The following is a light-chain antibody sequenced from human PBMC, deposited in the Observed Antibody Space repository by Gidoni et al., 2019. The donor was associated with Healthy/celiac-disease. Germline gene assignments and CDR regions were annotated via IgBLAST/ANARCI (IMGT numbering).Light chain of an antibody. CDR2: GNS. CDR3: QSYDSSLSGPVV. V-gene: IGLV1-40*01. CDR1: SSNIWAGYD. Sequence: QSVLTQPPSVSEAPGQRVTISCTGSSSNIWAGYDVHWYQQLPGTAPKLLIYGNSNRPSGVPDRFSGSKSGTSASLAITGLQAEDEADYYCQSYDSSLSGPVVFGGGTKLTVL. J-gene: IGLJ2*01.